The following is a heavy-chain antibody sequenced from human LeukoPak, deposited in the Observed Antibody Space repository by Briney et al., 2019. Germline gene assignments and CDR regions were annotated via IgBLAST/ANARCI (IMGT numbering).Heavy chain of an antibody. J-gene: IGHJ3*02. D-gene: IGHD3-22*01. CDR2: ISSNGGST. Sequence: GGSLRLSCSASGFIFSSYAMHWVRQAPGKGLEYVSAISSNGGSTYYANSVKGRFTISRDNSKNTLYLQMGSLRAEDMAVYYCARVRYYDSSGYWTPWGAFDIWGQGTMVTVSS. V-gene: IGHV3-64*01. CDR1: GFIFSSYA. CDR3: ARVRYYDSSGYWTPWGAFDI.